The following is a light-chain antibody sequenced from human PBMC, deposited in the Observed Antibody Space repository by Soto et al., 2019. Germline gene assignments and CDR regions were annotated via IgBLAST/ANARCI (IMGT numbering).Light chain of an antibody. Sequence: DIRMTQSPSTLSASVGDRVTITCRASQRISSWLSWYQQKPGQAPRLLIYDVSSLQSGVPSRFSGSGSATEFTLTISSLQPDDFATYYCQQYESYWTFGQGTKVEIK. V-gene: IGKV1-5*01. CDR1: QRISSW. J-gene: IGKJ1*01. CDR3: QQYESYWT. CDR2: DVS.